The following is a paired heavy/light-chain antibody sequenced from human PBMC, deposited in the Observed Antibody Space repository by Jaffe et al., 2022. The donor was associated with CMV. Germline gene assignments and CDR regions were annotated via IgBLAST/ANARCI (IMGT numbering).Light chain of an antibody. CDR3: SSYTSSTALV. V-gene: IGLV2-14*03. CDR1: SSDIGGYNY. CDR2: DVH. Sequence: QSALTQPASVSGSPGQSITISCTGTSSDIGGYNYVSWYQQHPDKAPKLVIYDVHNRPSGVSNRFSGSKSGNTASLNISGLQAEDEADYYCSSYTSSTALVFGGGTKLTVL. J-gene: IGLJ3*02.
Heavy chain of an antibody. CDR2: ISGYNGNT. D-gene: IGHD4-17*01. J-gene: IGHJ5*02. Sequence: QAQLVQSGAEVRKPGASVKVSCKASGYRFSSYGISWVRQAPGQGPEWMGWISGYNGNTNYAQKFRDRLTMTTEKFSSTAYMELRSLTSDDTAVYYCARGNHGDYVDPWGQGTLVIVSS. CDR1: GYRFSSYG. V-gene: IGHV1-18*04. CDR3: ARGNHGDYVDP.